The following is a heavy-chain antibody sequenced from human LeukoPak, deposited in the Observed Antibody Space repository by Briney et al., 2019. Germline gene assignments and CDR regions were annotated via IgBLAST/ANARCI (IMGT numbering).Heavy chain of an antibody. CDR2: ISSSSSYI. V-gene: IGHV3-21*01. D-gene: IGHD3-10*01. CDR1: GFTFSSYS. CDR3: ARFYYYGSGSYSGVDY. Sequence: GGSLRLSCAASGFTFSSYSLHWVRQAPGKGLQWVSSISSSSSYIYYADSVKGRFTISRDNAKNSLYLQMNSLRAEDTAVYYCARFYYYGSGSYSGVDYWGQGTLVTVSS. J-gene: IGHJ4*02.